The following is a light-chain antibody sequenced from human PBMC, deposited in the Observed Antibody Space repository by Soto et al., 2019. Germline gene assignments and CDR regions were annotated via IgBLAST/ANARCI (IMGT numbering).Light chain of an antibody. V-gene: IGKV3-20*01. Sequence: IVLTQSPGTLSLSPGESATLSCRASQSVYSNYLAWYQQKPGQAPRLLIYGASSRATGIPDRFSGSGSGTDFTLTISRLEPEDFALYYCQHYGRSRPIFGGGTKVEIK. J-gene: IGKJ4*01. CDR3: QHYGRSRPI. CDR1: QSVYSNY. CDR2: GAS.